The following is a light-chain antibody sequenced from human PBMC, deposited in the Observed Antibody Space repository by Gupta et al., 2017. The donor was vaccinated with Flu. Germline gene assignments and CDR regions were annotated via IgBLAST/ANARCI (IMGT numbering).Light chain of an antibody. J-gene: IGLJ2*01. CDR1: NSNIGSSF. V-gene: IGLV1-47*01. Sequence: QSVLTQAPSASGTPGQKVPIFCSGSNSNIGSSFVYWYKQLPGTAPELLIYGSNQRPPGVPDRFSGSKSGTSASLAISGLRSDDEADYHCAAWDGSLGGVVFGGGTKLTVL. CDR2: GSN. CDR3: AAWDGSLGGVV.